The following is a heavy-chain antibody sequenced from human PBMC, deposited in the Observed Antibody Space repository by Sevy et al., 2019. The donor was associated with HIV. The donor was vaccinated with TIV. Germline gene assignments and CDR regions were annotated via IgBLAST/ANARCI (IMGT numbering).Heavy chain of an antibody. J-gene: IGHJ5*02. V-gene: IGHV4-39*01. CDR2: IYYSGST. CDR1: GGSISSSSYY. Sequence: SETLSLTCTVSGGSISSSSYYWGWIRQPPGKGLEWIGSIYYSGSTYYNPSLKSRVTISVDTSKNQFSLMLSSVTAAVTAVYYCARHSLLRIIMVRGVRWFDPWGQGTLVTVSS. D-gene: IGHD3-10*01. CDR3: ARHSLLRIIMVRGVRWFDP.